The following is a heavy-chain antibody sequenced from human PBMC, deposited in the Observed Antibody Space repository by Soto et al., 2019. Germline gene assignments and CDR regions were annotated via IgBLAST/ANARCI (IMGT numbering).Heavy chain of an antibody. CDR2: ISGSGGST. J-gene: IGHJ3*02. CDR3: AKDSLWVPRSPRGGI. V-gene: IGHV3-23*01. CDR1: GFTFSSYA. D-gene: IGHD3-16*01. Sequence: GGSLRLSCAASGFTFSSYAMSWVCRAPGKGLERVSAISGSGGSTYYADSVKGRFTISRDNSKNTLYLQMNSLRAEDTAVYYCAKDSLWVPRSPRGGIWGQGTMVTVSS.